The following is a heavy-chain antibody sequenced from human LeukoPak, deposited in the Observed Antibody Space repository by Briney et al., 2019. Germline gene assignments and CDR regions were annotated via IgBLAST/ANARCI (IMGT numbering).Heavy chain of an antibody. D-gene: IGHD3-10*01. CDR2: IYTSGST. CDR1: GGSISSGSYY. Sequence: PSETLSLTCTVSGGSISSGSYYWSWIRQPAGTGLEWIGRIYTSGSTNYNPSLKSRVTISVDTSKNQFSLKLSSVTAADTAVYYCARVRGFDWFDPWGQGTLVTVSS. J-gene: IGHJ5*02. CDR3: ARVRGFDWFDP. V-gene: IGHV4-61*02.